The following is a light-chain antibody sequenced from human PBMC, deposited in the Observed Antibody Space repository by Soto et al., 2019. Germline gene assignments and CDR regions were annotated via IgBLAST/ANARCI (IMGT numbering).Light chain of an antibody. V-gene: IGKV1-39*01. J-gene: IGKJ5*01. CDR1: QSISSY. CDR2: AAS. CDR3: QQSYSTPIT. Sequence: DIQMTQSPSSLSASVGDRVTITCRASQSISSYLNWYQQKPGKAPKLLIYAASSLQSGVPSRFSGSGSGTDFTLTISSLQPEDFATYYCQQSYSTPITFGQGTRLEFK.